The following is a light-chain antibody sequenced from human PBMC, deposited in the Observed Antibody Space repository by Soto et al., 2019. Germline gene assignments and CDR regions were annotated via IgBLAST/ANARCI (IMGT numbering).Light chain of an antibody. Sequence: EIVMTQSPATLSVSPGERVTLSCRASQSVSSDLAWYLQKPGQAPSLLVYGASTRATGMPARFSGSGSGTEFPLTISSLQSEDFAVYSCQQYNNWPHTFGQGTKLEIK. J-gene: IGKJ2*01. V-gene: IGKV3-15*01. CDR3: QQYNNWPHT. CDR1: QSVSSD. CDR2: GAS.